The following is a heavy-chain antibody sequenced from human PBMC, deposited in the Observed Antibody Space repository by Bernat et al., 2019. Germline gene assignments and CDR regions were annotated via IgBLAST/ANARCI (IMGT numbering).Heavy chain of an antibody. V-gene: IGHV2-70*15. D-gene: IGHD5-18*01. J-gene: IGHJ4*02. Sequence: QVTLRESGPAVVKPTQTLTLTCTFSGFSLSTNGMCVSWIRQPPGKALEWLARIDWDDDKYYSTSLKTRLTISKDTSKNQVVLTMTNMDPVDTATYYCARFQIGYPFDYWGQVTLVTVSS. CDR2: IDWDDDK. CDR1: GFSLSTNGMC. CDR3: ARFQIGYPFDY.